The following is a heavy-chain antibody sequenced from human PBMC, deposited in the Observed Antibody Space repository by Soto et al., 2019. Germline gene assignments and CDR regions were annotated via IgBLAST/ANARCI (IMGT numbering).Heavy chain of an antibody. CDR2: INHTGRI. Sequence: SETLSLTFAVYGGSVGVYYWSWVRQPPGKGLEWIGDINHTGRIKYPTSIKSRVTMSVETSKNHLHLRLNSVTAAETAVYYCARGEVTKGVFWGQGTQVTVSS. CDR3: ARGEVTKGVF. V-gene: IGHV4-34*01. D-gene: IGHD4-17*01. J-gene: IGHJ4*02. CDR1: GGSVGVYY.